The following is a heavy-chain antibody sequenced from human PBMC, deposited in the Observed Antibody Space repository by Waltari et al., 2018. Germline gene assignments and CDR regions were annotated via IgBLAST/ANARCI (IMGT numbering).Heavy chain of an antibody. CDR1: VGSMSVNYLY. D-gene: IGHD2-15*01. CDR2: ISYGGTT. Sequence: QLQLQDSGPGLVTPSEPLSLPCSVSVGSMSVNYLYWGWIRKPPGRGLEWFGSISYGGTTYYNPSLESRVTILVDTSKNQVSLKVRSVTAADTAIYFCARQEAAVSKWFDPWGQGILVTVSS. J-gene: IGHJ5*02. CDR3: ARQEAAVSKWFDP. V-gene: IGHV4-39*01.